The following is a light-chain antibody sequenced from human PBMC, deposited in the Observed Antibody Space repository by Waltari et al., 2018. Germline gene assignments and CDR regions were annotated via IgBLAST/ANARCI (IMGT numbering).Light chain of an antibody. V-gene: IGKV1-39*01. Sequence: LQMTPPPSSLSASVLQRVTTTCRASPSIRSDFNWYQQKPGKAPKLLIYAASSMQSGDTSRFRGSGYGRDFTLTISGLQPEEFGTYYCQQSHSTAWPFGQGTKVEIQ. CDR3: QQSHSTAWP. CDR1: PSIRSD. J-gene: IGKJ1*01. CDR2: AAS.